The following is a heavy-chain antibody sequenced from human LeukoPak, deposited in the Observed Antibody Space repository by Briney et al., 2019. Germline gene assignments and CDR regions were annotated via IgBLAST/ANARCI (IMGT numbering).Heavy chain of an antibody. D-gene: IGHD1-14*01. CDR3: ARDQDLAVSGFDY. J-gene: IGHJ4*02. V-gene: IGHV4-59*01. CDR2: IYYSGST. CDR1: GGAISSYY. Sequence: SETLSLTCTVSGGAISSYYWSWIRQPPGKGLEWIGYIYYSGSTNYNPSLKRRVTISVDTSKNQFSLKLSSVTAADTAVYYCARDQDLAVSGFDYWGQGTLVTVSS.